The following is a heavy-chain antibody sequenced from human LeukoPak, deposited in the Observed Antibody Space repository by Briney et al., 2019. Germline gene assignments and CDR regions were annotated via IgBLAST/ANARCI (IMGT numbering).Heavy chain of an antibody. D-gene: IGHD2-15*01. CDR3: AKDIVVVVAATTDY. V-gene: IGHV3-23*01. CDR1: GFTFSSYA. J-gene: IGHJ4*02. Sequence: PGGSLRLSCAASGFTFSSYAMSWVRQAPGKGLEWVSAISGSGGSTYYADSVKGRFTISRDNSKNTLCLQMNSLRAEDTAVYYCAKDIVVVVAATTDYWGQGTLVTVSS. CDR2: ISGSGGST.